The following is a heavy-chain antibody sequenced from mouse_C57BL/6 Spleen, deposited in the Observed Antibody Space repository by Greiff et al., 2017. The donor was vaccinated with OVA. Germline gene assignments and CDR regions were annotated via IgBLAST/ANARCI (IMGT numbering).Heavy chain of an antibody. CDR2: IYPGSGST. CDR3: ARSELGPFDY. V-gene: IGHV1-55*01. J-gene: IGHJ2*01. Sequence: QVQLQQPGAELVKPGASVKMSCKASGYTFTSYWITWVRQRPGQGLEWIGDIYPGSGSTNYNEKFKGKATLTADKSSSTAYMELRSLTSEDSAVYFCARSELGPFDYWGQGTTLTVSS. CDR1: GYTFTSYW. D-gene: IGHD4-1*01.